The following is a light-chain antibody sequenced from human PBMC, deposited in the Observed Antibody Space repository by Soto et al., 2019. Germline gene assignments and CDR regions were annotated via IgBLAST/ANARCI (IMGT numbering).Light chain of an antibody. Sequence: QSALTQPAPVSGSPGQSITISCTGTSSDVGGYNYVSWYQQHPGKAPKLMIYDVSNRPSGVSNRFSGSKSGNTASLTISGLQAEDEADYYCSSYTSSSTFYVFGTGTKLTVL. V-gene: IGLV2-14*01. CDR3: SSYTSSSTFYV. CDR1: SSDVGGYNY. CDR2: DVS. J-gene: IGLJ1*01.